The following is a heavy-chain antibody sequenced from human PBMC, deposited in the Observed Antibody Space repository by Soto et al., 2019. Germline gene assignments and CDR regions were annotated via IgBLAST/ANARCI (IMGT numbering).Heavy chain of an antibody. Sequence: GGSLRLSCAASGFTFSSYWMSWVRQAPGKGLEWVANIKQDGSEKYYVDSVKGRFTISRDNAKNLLYLQMNNLRAEDTAVYYCAGDRSSWPPFDYWGQGTLVTVSS. D-gene: IGHD6-13*01. V-gene: IGHV3-7*03. CDR1: GFTFSSYW. CDR2: IKQDGSEK. J-gene: IGHJ4*02. CDR3: AGDRSSWPPFDY.